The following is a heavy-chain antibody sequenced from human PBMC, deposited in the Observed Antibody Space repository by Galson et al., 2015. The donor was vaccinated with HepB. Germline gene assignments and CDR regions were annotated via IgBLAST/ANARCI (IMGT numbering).Heavy chain of an antibody. CDR1: GGSISSYY. J-gene: IGHJ4*02. D-gene: IGHD3-10*01. CDR3: ARSGYYGSGFDY. CDR2: IYYSGST. V-gene: IGHV4-59*01. Sequence: ETLSLTCTVSGGSISSYYWSWIRQPPGKGLEWIGYIYYSGSTNYNPSLKSRVTISVDTSKNQFSLKLSSVTAADTAVYYCARSGYYGSGFDYWGQGTLVTVSS.